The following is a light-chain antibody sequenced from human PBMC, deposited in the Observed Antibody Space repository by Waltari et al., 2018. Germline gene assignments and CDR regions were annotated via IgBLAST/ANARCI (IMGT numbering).Light chain of an antibody. V-gene: IGLV2-23*01. CDR1: SSDVGSYNL. CDR2: QVI. J-gene: IGLJ2*01. Sequence: SALTQPASVSGSPGQSITISCTGTSSDVGSYNLVSWYQQHPGKAPKLMIYQVIKWPAGVSNSFAGAKAGNTASLTISGIQAEDEADYYCCSYAGSSTLLFGGGTKVTVL. CDR3: CSYAGSSTLL.